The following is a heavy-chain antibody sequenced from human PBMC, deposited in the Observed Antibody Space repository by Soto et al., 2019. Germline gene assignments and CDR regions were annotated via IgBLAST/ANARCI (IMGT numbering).Heavy chain of an antibody. Sequence: SETLSLTCSVSGGSISSSSSYWVWIRQPPGKGLEWIGSLYYSGSTYYNPSLKSPVTISVDTSKNQFSLKLSPVTAADTAVYYCARLMMATSSYFDSWGQGTLVTVSS. D-gene: IGHD5-12*01. CDR3: ARLMMATSSYFDS. J-gene: IGHJ4*02. CDR1: GGSISSSSSY. V-gene: IGHV4-39*01. CDR2: LYYSGST.